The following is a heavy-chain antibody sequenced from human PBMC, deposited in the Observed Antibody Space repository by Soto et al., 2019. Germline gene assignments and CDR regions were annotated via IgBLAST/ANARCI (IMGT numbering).Heavy chain of an antibody. Sequence: QVQLQESGPGLVKSSQTLSLTCSVSGGSISRSVYYWTWLRQHPGKGLEWIGHIYYAGSTYSNPSLKSRLSMSLDTSKNQFSLKVSSVTAADTAVYYCAIGLTTLYYLDSWGQGTLVSVSS. D-gene: IGHD1-1*01. CDR2: IYYAGST. V-gene: IGHV4-31*03. CDR1: GGSISRSVYY. J-gene: IGHJ4*02. CDR3: AIGLTTLYYLDS.